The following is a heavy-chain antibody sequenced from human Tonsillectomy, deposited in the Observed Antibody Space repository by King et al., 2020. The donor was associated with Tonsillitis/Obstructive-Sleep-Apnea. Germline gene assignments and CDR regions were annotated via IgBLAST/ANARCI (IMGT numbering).Heavy chain of an antibody. CDR2: IHYSGST. CDR3: ASYYYGSGSYYFDD. D-gene: IGHD3-10*01. Sequence: QLQESGPGLVKPSETLSLMCTVSGDSISSNSIYYWVWIRQPPGKGLEWIGSIHYSGSTYYSPSLKSRVAMSVDTSKNHFSLTLSSVTAADTAVYYCASYYYGSGSYYFDDWGQVVVVPCSS. V-gene: IGHV4-39*02. J-gene: IGHJ4*03. CDR1: GDSISSNSIYY.